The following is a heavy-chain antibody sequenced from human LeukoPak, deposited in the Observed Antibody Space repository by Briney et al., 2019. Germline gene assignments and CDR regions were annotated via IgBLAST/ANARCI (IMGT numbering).Heavy chain of an antibody. Sequence: KPSETLSLTCTVSGGSITTYYWSWIRQPPGKGLEWIGYIYYSGSTNYNPSLKSRVTISVDTSKNQFSLKLSSVTAADTAVYYCARVTVTPYYYYYYGMDVWGQGTTVTVSS. D-gene: IGHD4-23*01. CDR3: ARVTVTPYYYYYYGMDV. J-gene: IGHJ6*02. V-gene: IGHV4-59*01. CDR2: IYYSGST. CDR1: GGSITTYY.